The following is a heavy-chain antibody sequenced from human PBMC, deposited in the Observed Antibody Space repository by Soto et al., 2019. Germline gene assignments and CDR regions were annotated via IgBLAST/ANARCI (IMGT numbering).Heavy chain of an antibody. J-gene: IGHJ6*02. CDR2: ISVNGLGI. CDR1: GFTFSSYA. CDR3: AKDRAYPRDYGMDV. Sequence: GGSLRLSCATSGFTFSSYAMSWVRQAPGKGLEWVSAISVNGLGIYYADSVRGRFTISRDNSKNTVFLHMDSLRAEDTAVYYCAKDRAYPRDYGMDVWGQGTTVTVSS. V-gene: IGHV3-23*01.